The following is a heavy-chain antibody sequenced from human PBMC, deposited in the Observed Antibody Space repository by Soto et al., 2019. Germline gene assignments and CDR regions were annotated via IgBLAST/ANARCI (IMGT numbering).Heavy chain of an antibody. CDR1: GGSISSYY. D-gene: IGHD4-17*01. V-gene: IGHV4-59*01. CDR2: IYYSGST. CDR3: ARGDYHGELDY. Sequence: QVQLQESGPGLVKPSETLSLTCTVSGGSISSYYWSWIRQPPGKGLEWIGYIYYSGSTNYNPSLKSRVTISVDTSKNQFFLKLSSVTAADTAVYYCARGDYHGELDYWGQGTLVTVSS. J-gene: IGHJ4*02.